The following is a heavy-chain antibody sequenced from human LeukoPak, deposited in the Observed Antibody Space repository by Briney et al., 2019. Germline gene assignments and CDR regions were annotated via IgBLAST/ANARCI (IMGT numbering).Heavy chain of an antibody. J-gene: IGHJ4*02. V-gene: IGHV6-1*01. CDR1: GDSASSNSAA. CDR3: AGGTGVFDY. Sequence: SQTLSLTCAISGDSASSNSAAWNWFRQSPSRGLEWLGRTYYRSKWYNDYAVSVKSRITINPDTSKNQISLQLNSVTPEDTAVYYCAGGTGVFDYWGQGTLVTVSS. CDR2: TYYRSKWYN. D-gene: IGHD7-27*01.